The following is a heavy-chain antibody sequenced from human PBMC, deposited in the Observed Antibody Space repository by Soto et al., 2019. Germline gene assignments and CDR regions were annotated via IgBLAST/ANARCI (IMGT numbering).Heavy chain of an antibody. Sequence: GGSLRLSCAASGFTFSSYGMHWVRQAPGKGLEWVAVIWYDGNNEYYADSVKGRFTISRDNSKNTLYLQMNSLRAEDTAVYYCARDPLPYGDYPYYYYYMDVWGKGTTVTVSS. CDR2: IWYDGNNE. V-gene: IGHV3-33*01. J-gene: IGHJ6*03. D-gene: IGHD4-17*01. CDR3: ARDPLPYGDYPYYYYYMDV. CDR1: GFTFSSYG.